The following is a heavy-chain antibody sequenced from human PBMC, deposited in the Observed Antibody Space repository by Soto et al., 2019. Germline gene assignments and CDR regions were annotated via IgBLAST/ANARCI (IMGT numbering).Heavy chain of an antibody. V-gene: IGHV3-23*01. Sequence: PGGSLRLSCQASGFTFSYYAMTWVRQAPGKGLEWVSTISGGSSVTYYGDSVKGRFTISRDNAKKTLFLQLNRLSAEDTATYYCAKVLSKNYYYPFDYWGQGT. J-gene: IGHJ4*02. D-gene: IGHD3-10*01. CDR2: ISGGSSVT. CDR3: AKVLSKNYYYPFDY. CDR1: GFTFSYYA.